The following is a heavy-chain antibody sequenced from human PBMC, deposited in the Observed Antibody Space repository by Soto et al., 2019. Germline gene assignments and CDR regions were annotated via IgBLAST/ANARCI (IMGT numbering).Heavy chain of an antibody. CDR3: ARRAETNGWNGFGADKYYFDF. CDR1: GGTFTSYD. Sequence: ASVKVSCKASGGTFTSYDIYWVRQATGQGLEWMGWLNPNTGDSAYAQKFQGRISVTSDTSINTVHMELSSLRSEDTAVYYCARRAETNGWNGFGADKYYFDFWGQGTLVTVSS. J-gene: IGHJ4*02. V-gene: IGHV1-8*01. CDR2: LNPNTGDS. D-gene: IGHD1-1*01.